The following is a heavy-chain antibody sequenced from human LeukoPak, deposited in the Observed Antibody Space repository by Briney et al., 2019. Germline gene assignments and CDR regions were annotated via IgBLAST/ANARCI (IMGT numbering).Heavy chain of an antibody. CDR1: GFTFDDYA. D-gene: IGHD6-19*01. V-gene: IGHV3-9*01. CDR2: ISWNSGSI. CDR3: ARISYTSGNDFDY. J-gene: IGHJ4*02. Sequence: PGGSLRLSCAASGFTFDDYAMHWVRQAPGKGLEWVSGISWNSGSIGYADSVKGRFTISRDNAKNSLYLHMNSLRAEDTAVYYCARISYTSGNDFDYWGQGTLVTVSS.